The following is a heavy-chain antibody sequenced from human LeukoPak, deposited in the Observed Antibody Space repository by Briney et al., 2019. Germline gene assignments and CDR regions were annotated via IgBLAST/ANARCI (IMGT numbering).Heavy chain of an antibody. CDR3: AREPPYLWFGESDDRPVFDY. D-gene: IGHD3-10*01. J-gene: IGHJ4*02. V-gene: IGHV3-7*01. CDR2: IKQYGSEK. Sequence: GGSLRLSCAASGFTFSSYWMSWVRQAPGKGLEWVANIKQYGSEKYYVDSVKGRFTISRDNAKNSLYLQMNSLRAEDTAVYYCAREPPYLWFGESDDRPVFDYWGQGTLVTVSS. CDR1: GFTFSSYW.